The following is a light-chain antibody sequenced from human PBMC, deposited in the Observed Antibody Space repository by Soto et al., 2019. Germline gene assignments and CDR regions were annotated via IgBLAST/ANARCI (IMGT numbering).Light chain of an antibody. Sequence: EVVLTQSPGTLSLSPGERATLSCRASQSVGTTYLAWYQQKPGQAPRLLIYGASNRATGIPDRFSGSGSGTDFTLNISRLESEDFVVYFCQQYGTSPITFGQGTRLEIK. CDR3: QQYGTSPIT. V-gene: IGKV3-20*01. CDR1: QSVGTTY. CDR2: GAS. J-gene: IGKJ5*01.